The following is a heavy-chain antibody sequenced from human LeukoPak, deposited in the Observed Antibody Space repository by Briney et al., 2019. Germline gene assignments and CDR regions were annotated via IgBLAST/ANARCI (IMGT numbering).Heavy chain of an antibody. D-gene: IGHD3-10*01. CDR2: LKQDGGEK. CDR3: ARARRGSASHGFAAFDI. CDR1: GVACSNYW. J-gene: IGHJ3*02. Sequence: GGSLRLSCAASGVACSNYWMNWVRHAPVKGLEWVANLKQDGGEKSYVDSVKGRFTISRDNAKNPLHPQMNSLRAEDRTVYYCARARRGSASHGFAAFDIWGQGTMVTVSS. V-gene: IGHV3-7*01.